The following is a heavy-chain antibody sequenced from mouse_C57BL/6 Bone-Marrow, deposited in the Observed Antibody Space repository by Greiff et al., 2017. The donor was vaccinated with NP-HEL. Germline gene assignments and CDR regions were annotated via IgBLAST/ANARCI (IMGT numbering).Heavy chain of an antibody. CDR2: IDPENGDT. D-gene: IGHD1-1*01. CDR3: TIRCYYGSSPCYFDY. Sequence: VQLQQSGAELVRPGASVKLSCTASGFNITDDYMHWVKQRPEQGLEWIGWIDPENGDTEYASKFQGKATRTADTSSNTSYLQLSSLTSEDTAVYYCTIRCYYGSSPCYFDYWGQGTTLTVSS. CDR1: GFNITDDY. J-gene: IGHJ2*01. V-gene: IGHV14-4*01.